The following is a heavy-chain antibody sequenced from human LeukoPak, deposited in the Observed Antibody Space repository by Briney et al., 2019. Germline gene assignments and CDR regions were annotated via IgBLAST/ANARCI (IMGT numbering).Heavy chain of an antibody. CDR3: ACRPYFDPHAFDI. D-gene: IGHD2/OR15-2a*01. V-gene: IGHV4-59*08. J-gene: IGHJ3*02. CDR2: IHYSGST. Sequence: SETLSLTCTVSGGSISSYYWSWIRQPPGKGLEWIGYIHYSGSTNYNPSIKSRVTISVDTSKNQFSLKLSSVTAADTAVYYCACRPYFDPHAFDIWGQGTMVTVSS. CDR1: GGSISSYY.